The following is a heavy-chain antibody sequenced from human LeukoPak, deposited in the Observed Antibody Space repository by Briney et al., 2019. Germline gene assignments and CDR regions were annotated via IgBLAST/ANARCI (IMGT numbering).Heavy chain of an antibody. Sequence: GASVKVSCKASGYTFTGYYMHWVRQAPGQGLEWMGWINPNSGGTNYAQKFQGRVTMTRDTSISTAYMELSRLRSDDTAVYCCARSREVYSSSWYGKYHYYYYMDVWGKGTTVTVSS. CDR1: GYTFTGYY. CDR2: INPNSGGT. V-gene: IGHV1-2*02. D-gene: IGHD6-13*01. J-gene: IGHJ6*03. CDR3: ARSREVYSSSWYGKYHYYYYMDV.